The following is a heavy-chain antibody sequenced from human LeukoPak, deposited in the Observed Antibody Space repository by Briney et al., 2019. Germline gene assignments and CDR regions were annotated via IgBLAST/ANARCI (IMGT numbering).Heavy chain of an antibody. CDR2: VNPNSGGT. D-gene: IGHD6-19*01. CDR3: ARESRGSDYDS. J-gene: IGHJ4*02. Sequence: ASVKVSCKASGYTFTGYYMHWVRQAPGQGLEWMGWVNPNSGGTNYAQKFQGGVTMTRDTSISTAYMELSRLTSDDTAVYYCARESRGSDYDSWGQGTLVTVSS. CDR1: GYTFTGYY. V-gene: IGHV1-2*02.